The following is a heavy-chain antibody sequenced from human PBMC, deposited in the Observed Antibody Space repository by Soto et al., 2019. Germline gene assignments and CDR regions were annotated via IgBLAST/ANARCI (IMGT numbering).Heavy chain of an antibody. CDR3: ARVMAAMQNWLDP. CDR2: IYHTGTT. Sequence: PSETLSLTCSVSGGSISSIDYFWSWIRQPPGKGLEWIGFIYHTGTTYYNPSLRSRVTISIDTSKSQFSMKLHSVTAADTAVYYCARVMAAMQNWLDPWGQGTLVTVSS. CDR1: GGSISSIDYF. D-gene: IGHD2-2*01. V-gene: IGHV4-30-4*01. J-gene: IGHJ5*02.